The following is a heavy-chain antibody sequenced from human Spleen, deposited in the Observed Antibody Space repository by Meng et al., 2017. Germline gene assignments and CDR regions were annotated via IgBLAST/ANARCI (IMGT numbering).Heavy chain of an antibody. D-gene: IGHD3-10*01. CDR2: MYPDDSDI. Sequence: GGSLRLSCKGSGYSFIDYWIVWVRQMPGKGLEWMGMMYPDDSDIRYSPSFQGQVTISVDKAISTAYLQWSSLQASDTDMYYCARGPGTYYNGRTTRMDVWGQGTTVTVSS. J-gene: IGHJ6*02. V-gene: IGHV5-51*01. CDR3: ARGPGTYYNGRTTRMDV. CDR1: GYSFIDYW.